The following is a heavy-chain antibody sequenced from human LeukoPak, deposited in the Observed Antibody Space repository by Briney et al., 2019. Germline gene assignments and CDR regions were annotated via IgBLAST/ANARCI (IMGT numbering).Heavy chain of an antibody. Sequence: PGGSLRLSCAASEIXVSSNYISWVRQAPGKGLEWVSLIYSGGSTYYADSVKGRFTISRDNSKNTLYLQMNSLRAEDTAVYYCARDYYDSSGYRHDAFDIWGQGTMVTVSS. D-gene: IGHD3-22*01. CDR3: ARDYYDSSGYRHDAFDI. V-gene: IGHV3-53*01. CDR2: IYSGGST. J-gene: IGHJ3*02. CDR1: EIXVSSNY.